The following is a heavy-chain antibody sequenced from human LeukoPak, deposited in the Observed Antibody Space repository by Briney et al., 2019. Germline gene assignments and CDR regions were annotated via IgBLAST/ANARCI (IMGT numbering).Heavy chain of an antibody. CDR1: GFTFSSYA. Sequence: GGSLRLSCAASGFTFSSYAMSWVRQAPGKGLEWVSDISGSGGSTYYADSVKGRSTISRDNSKNTLYLQMNSLRAEDTAVYYCAKDDRATWYFDYWGQGTLVTVSS. V-gene: IGHV3-23*01. CDR3: AKDDRATWYFDY. CDR2: ISGSGGST. J-gene: IGHJ4*02. D-gene: IGHD3-10*01.